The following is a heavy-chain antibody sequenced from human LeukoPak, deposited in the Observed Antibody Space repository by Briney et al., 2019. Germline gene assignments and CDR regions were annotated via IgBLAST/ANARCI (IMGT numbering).Heavy chain of an antibody. J-gene: IGHJ6*03. CDR1: GYSISSGYY. CDR2: IYHSGST. CDR3: ARSLWSGYYGYMDV. Sequence: PSETLSLTCAVSGYSISSGYYWGWIRQPPGKGLEWIGSIYHSGSTYYNPSLKSRVTISVDTSKNQFSLKLSSVTAADTAVYYCARSLWSGYYGYMDVWGKGTTVTVSS. V-gene: IGHV4-38-2*01. D-gene: IGHD3-3*01.